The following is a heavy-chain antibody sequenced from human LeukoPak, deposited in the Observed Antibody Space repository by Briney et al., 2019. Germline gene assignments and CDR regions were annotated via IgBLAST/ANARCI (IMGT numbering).Heavy chain of an antibody. CDR1: GYTFTGYY. J-gene: IGHJ4*02. D-gene: IGHD3-10*01. V-gene: IGHV1-2*02. CDR3: ARIASIWFGELFGY. CDR2: INPTSGGT. Sequence: ASAKDSCKASGYTFTGYYMHWVRQAPGQGLEWMGWINPTSGGTNYAQKFQGRVTMTRDTSISTAYMELSRLRSDDTAVYYCARIASIWFGELFGYWGQGTLVTVSS.